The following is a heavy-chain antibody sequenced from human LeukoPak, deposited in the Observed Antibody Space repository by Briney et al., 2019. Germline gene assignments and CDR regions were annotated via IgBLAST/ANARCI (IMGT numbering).Heavy chain of an antibody. CDR2: ISKSGGSP. D-gene: IGHD3-3*02. Sequence: GGSLRLSCAASGFTFSSCDMTWVRQAPGKGLESVSAISKSGGSPYYADSLKVRFIISRYNYKYMLYMQLNSLRADDTALYYYAKIREYCYNGLGVRGQGNTVTVSS. CDR1: GFTFSSCD. V-gene: IGHV3-23*01. J-gene: IGHJ6*02. CDR3: AKIREYCYNGLGV.